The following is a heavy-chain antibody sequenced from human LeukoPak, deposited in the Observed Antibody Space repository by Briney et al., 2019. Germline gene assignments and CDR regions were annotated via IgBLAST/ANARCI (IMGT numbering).Heavy chain of an antibody. J-gene: IGHJ5*02. D-gene: IGHD6-19*01. CDR3: AREAVAALNWFDP. V-gene: IGHV3-11*01. CDR1: GFTFGDYA. CDR2: ISSSGSTI. Sequence: GGSLRLSCTASGFTFGDYAMSWFRQAPGKGLEWVSYISSSGSTIYYADSVKGRFTISRDNAKNSLYLQMNSLRAEDTAVYYCAREAVAALNWFDPWGQGTLVTVSS.